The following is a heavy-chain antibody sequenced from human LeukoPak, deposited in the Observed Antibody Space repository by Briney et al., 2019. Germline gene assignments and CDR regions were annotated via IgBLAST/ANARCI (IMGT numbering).Heavy chain of an antibody. CDR3: GRGYGPNSSGWDS. Sequence: SETLSLTCTVSGGSISSNYWSWIRQPPGKGLEWLGYIYFSGSTNYNPSLKSRVTISVDTSNNQFSLKLTSVTAADTAVYYCGRGYGPNSSGWDSWGQGTLVTVSS. J-gene: IGHJ4*02. CDR2: IYFSGST. V-gene: IGHV4-59*01. CDR1: GGSISSNY. D-gene: IGHD6-19*01.